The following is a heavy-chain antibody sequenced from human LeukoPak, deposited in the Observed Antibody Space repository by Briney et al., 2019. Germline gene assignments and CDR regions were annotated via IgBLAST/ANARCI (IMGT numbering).Heavy chain of an antibody. CDR3: ARDLAVADGGDY. J-gene: IGHJ4*02. CDR1: GFTFSSYS. CDR2: ISSSSSYI. V-gene: IGHV3-21*01. D-gene: IGHD6-19*01. Sequence: GGSLRLSCAASGFTFSSYSMNWVRQAPGKGLEWASSISSSSSYIYYADSVKGRFTISRDNAKNSLYLQMNSLRAEDTAVYYCARDLAVADGGDYWGQGTPVTVSS.